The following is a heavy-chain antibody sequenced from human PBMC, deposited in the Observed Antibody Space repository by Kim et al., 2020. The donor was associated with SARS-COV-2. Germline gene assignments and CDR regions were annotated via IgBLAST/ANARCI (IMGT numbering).Heavy chain of an antibody. CDR3: AKESGSGSYYAWTYYYYGMDV. CDR1: GFTVSSYG. Sequence: GGSLRLSCAASGFTVSSYGMHWVRQAPGKGLEWVAVISCDGSNNYDADAEKGRFTISRDNSKNTLYLQMNSLRAEATAVYYWAKESGSGSYYAWTYYYYGMDVWGQGTTVTVSS. D-gene: IGHD3-10*01. J-gene: IGHJ6*02. CDR2: ISCDGSNN. V-gene: IGHV3-30*18.